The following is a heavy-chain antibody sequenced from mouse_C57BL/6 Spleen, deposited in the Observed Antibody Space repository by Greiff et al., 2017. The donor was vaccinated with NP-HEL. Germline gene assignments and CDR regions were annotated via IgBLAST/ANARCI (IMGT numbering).Heavy chain of an antibody. V-gene: IGHV1-26*01. CDR3: ARSTMNTLRYFDV. CDR1: GYTFTDYY. Sequence: VQLQQSGPELVKPGASVKISCKASGYTFTDYYMNWVKQSHGKSLEWIGDINPNNGCTSYNQKFKGKATLTVDKSSSTAYKELRSLTSADSAVYYGARSTMNTLRYFDVWGTGTTVTVSS. D-gene: IGHD2-4*01. CDR2: INPNNGCT. J-gene: IGHJ1*03.